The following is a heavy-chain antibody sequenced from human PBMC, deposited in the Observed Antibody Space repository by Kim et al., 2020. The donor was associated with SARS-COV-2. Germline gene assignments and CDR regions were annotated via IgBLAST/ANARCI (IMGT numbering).Heavy chain of an antibody. CDR2: IRSRVYSYET. Sequence: GGSLRLSCAASGFTFSDSPIHWVRQAPGKGLEWVGRIRSRVYSYETSYDAPVKCRFTISRDDSETTVYLKMNSLKTEATAVYYSTRIPGTTLAFLDAFDVWCQGKMVTVSS. CDR3: TRIPGTTLAFLDAFDV. CDR1: GFTFSDSP. J-gene: IGHJ3*01. D-gene: IGHD1-1*01. V-gene: IGHV3-73*01.